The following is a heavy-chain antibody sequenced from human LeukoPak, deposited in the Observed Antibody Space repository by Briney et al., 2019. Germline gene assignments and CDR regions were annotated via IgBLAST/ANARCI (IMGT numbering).Heavy chain of an antibody. V-gene: IGHV4-4*02. CDR1: VGSIIISNC. J-gene: IGHJ4*02. CDR2: IYHSGST. D-gene: IGHD2/OR15-2a*01. Sequence: PSESLSLACAVHVGSIIISNCGTGVRQPPGKGLEWLGEIYHSGSTNYNPSFKSRVTISVDTSMNQFYLKLSSVTAADTAVYYCARELREYLFDYWGQGTLVTVSS. CDR3: ARELREYLFDY.